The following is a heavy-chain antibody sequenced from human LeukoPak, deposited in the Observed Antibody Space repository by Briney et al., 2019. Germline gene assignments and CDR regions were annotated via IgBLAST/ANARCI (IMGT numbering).Heavy chain of an antibody. Sequence: GGSLRLSCAASGFTVSSNYMSRVRQAPGKGLEWVPVIYSGGSTYYADSVKGRFTISRDNSKNTLYLQMNSLRAEDTAVYYCASAGITGGFDYWGQGTLVTVSS. CDR1: GFTVSSNY. D-gene: IGHD1-14*01. J-gene: IGHJ4*02. CDR3: ASAGITGGFDY. V-gene: IGHV3-53*01. CDR2: IYSGGST.